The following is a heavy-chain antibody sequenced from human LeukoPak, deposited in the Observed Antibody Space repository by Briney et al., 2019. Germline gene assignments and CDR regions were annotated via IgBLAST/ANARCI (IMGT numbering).Heavy chain of an antibody. CDR3: ARDGGYGGSNWFDP. D-gene: IGHD4-23*01. V-gene: IGHV4-61*01. CDR2: IYYSGST. J-gene: IGHJ5*02. CDR1: GYSISSGYY. Sequence: SETLSLTCAVSGYSISSGYYWGWIRQPPGKGLEWIGYIYYSGSTNYNPSLKSRVTISVDTSKNQFSLKLSSVTAADTAVYYCARDGGYGGSNWFDPWGQGTLVTVSS.